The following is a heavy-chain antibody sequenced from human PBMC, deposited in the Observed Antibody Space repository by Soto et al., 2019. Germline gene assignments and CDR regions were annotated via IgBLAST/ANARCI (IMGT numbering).Heavy chain of an antibody. CDR2: IIPILGIA. Sequence: ASVKVSCKASGGTFSSYTISWVRQAPGQGLEWMGRIIPILGIANYAQKFQGRVTITADKSTSTAYMELSSLRSEDTAVYYCATDLSRPGYGDYVFQHWGQGTLVTVSS. CDR3: ATDLSRPGYGDYVFQH. J-gene: IGHJ1*01. CDR1: GGTFSSYT. D-gene: IGHD4-17*01. V-gene: IGHV1-69*04.